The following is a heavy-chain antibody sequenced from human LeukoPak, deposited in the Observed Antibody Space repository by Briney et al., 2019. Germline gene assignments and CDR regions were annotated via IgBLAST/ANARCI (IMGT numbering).Heavy chain of an antibody. D-gene: IGHD6-13*01. CDR1: GGSTSSYY. Sequence: SETLSLTCTVSGGSTSSYYWSWIRQPAGKGLEWIGRIYTSGSTNYNPSLKSRVTMSVDTSKNQFSLKLSSVTAADTAVYYCARDEPDSSSWYGDALDIWGQGTMVTVSS. J-gene: IGHJ3*02. CDR3: ARDEPDSSSWYGDALDI. CDR2: IYTSGST. V-gene: IGHV4-4*07.